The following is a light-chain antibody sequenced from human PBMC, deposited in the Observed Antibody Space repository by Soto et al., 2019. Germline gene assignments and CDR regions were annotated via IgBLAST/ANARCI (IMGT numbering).Light chain of an antibody. CDR3: HQYGSSPYT. Sequence: EIVLTQSPGTLSFSPGERATLSCRASHTVSSSYLAWYQQKTGQAPRGLIYGASSIATCIPDRFSGSGSGTDFTLTISRLETDDFAVYYCHQYGSSPYTFGQGTKLEIK. CDR1: HTVSSSY. CDR2: GAS. V-gene: IGKV3-20*01. J-gene: IGKJ2*01.